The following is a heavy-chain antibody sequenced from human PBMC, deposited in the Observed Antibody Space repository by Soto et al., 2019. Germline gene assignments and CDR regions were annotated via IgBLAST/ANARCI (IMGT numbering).Heavy chain of an antibody. D-gene: IGHD3-3*01. Sequence: SETLSLTCAVSGGSISSGGYSWSWIRQPPGKGLEWIGYIYHSGITYYNPSLKSRVTISVDRSKNQFSLKLSSVTAADTAVYYCARNYDFWSGSTRYYYGMDVWGQGTTVTVSS. V-gene: IGHV4-30-2*01. J-gene: IGHJ6*02. CDR1: GGSISSGGYS. CDR3: ARNYDFWSGSTRYYYGMDV. CDR2: IYHSGIT.